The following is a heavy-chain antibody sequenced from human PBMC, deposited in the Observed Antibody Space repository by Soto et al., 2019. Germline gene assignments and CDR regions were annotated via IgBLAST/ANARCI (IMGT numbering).Heavy chain of an antibody. D-gene: IGHD3-16*02. V-gene: IGHV3-23*01. CDR3: AKLSTRGIHLGDLSLNRRGRYYYIMDV. CDR2: LSGSGSST. CDR1: GFSFGIYA. J-gene: IGHJ6*02. Sequence: EVQLLQSGGGLVQPGGSLRLSCAASGFSFGIYAMNWVRQAPGKGLEWVSGLSGSGSSTYYADSVKGRFTISRDNSNNTLFLQTNSLRAEDTAIYYCAKLSTRGIHLGDLSLNRRGRYYYIMDVWGQGTTVTVSS.